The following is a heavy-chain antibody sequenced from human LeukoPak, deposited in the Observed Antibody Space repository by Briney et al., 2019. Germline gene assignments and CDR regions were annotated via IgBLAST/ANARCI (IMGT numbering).Heavy chain of an antibody. CDR1: GYTFTGYY. Sequence: ASVKVSCKASGYTFTGYYMHWVRQAPGQGLEWMGWINPNSGGTNYAQKFQGRVTMTRDTSISTAYMELSRLRSDDMAVYYCATLTTVTTGFDYWGQGTLVTVSS. CDR2: INPNSGGT. D-gene: IGHD4-17*01. V-gene: IGHV1-2*02. CDR3: ATLTTVTTGFDY. J-gene: IGHJ4*02.